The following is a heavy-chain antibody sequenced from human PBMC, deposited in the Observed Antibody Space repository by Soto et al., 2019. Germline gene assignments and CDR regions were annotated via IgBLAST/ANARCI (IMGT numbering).Heavy chain of an antibody. CDR3: AREGGFSEIQHFDS. V-gene: IGHV1-69*01. CDR2: IKPIFGTT. J-gene: IGHJ4*02. CDR1: GDTFSRYA. Sequence: QVQLVQSGTEVKKPGSAVKVSCTASGDTFSRYAISWVRQAPGQGLEWMGGIKPIFGTTNYAQKFRGRVTITADEYTGTAYMELISLRFEDTAVYYCAREGGFSEIQHFDSWGQGTLVTVSS. D-gene: IGHD3-3*01.